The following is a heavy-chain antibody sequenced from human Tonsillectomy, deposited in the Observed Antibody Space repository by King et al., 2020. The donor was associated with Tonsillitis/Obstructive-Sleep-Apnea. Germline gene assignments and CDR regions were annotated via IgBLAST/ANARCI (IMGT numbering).Heavy chain of an antibody. CDR3: ARDRYYVSGTFDY. J-gene: IGHJ4*02. D-gene: IGHD3-10*01. V-gene: IGHV3-48*03. CDR2: ISSSGSNI. Sequence: EVQLVESGGGLVQPGGSLRLSCAASGFTFSSYEMNWVRQAPGKGLEWVSYISSSGSNIYYADSVKGRITISRDNAKKSLYLQMNSLRAEDTAVYYCARDRYYVSGTFDYWGQGTLVTVSS. CDR1: GFTFSSYE.